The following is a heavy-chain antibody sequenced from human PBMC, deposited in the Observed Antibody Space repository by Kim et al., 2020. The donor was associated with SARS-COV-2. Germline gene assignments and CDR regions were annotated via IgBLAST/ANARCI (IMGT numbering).Heavy chain of an antibody. V-gene: IGHV1-46*01. D-gene: IGHD1-1*01. CDR3: ARDGPGQTLDP. Sequence: STTYVQDLKGRVTMTRDTSADTVYLDLSGLTIADTAVYYCARDGPGQTLDPWGQGTPVTVSS. CDR2: ST. J-gene: IGHJ5*02.